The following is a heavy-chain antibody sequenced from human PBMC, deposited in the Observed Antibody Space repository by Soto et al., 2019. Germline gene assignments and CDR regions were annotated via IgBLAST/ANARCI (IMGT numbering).Heavy chain of an antibody. CDR2: VNPKRGDA. CDR1: GYKFTNYY. Sequence: QVVLVQSGAEVKKPGDSVKVSCKSSGYKFTNYYIHWVRQAPGQVPEWMGWVNPKRGDAFYAQQFQGWVTMTRDMATTTAYFEVNRLKPEDTAVYFWARDPGLAGQYWYFDLWGRGTLVTVST. CDR3: ARDPGLAGQYWYFDL. J-gene: IGHJ2*01. V-gene: IGHV1-2*04.